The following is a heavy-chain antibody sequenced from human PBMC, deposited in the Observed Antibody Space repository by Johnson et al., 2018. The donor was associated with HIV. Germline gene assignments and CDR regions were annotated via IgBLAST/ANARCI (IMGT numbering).Heavy chain of an antibody. CDR2: ISGSGGST. CDR1: GFTFSSYA. Sequence: MLLVESGGGLVQPGGSLRLSCAASGFTFSSYAMSWVRQAPGKGLEWVSAISGSGGSTYYADSVKGRFTISRDNSKNTLYLQMNSLRAEDTAVYYCATQEDYGGYYGAFDIWGQGTMVTVSS. V-gene: IGHV3-23*04. J-gene: IGHJ3*02. CDR3: ATQEDYGGYYGAFDI. D-gene: IGHD4-17*01.